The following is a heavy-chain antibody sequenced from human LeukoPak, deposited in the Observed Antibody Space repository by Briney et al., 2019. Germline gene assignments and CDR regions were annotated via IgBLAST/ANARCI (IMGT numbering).Heavy chain of an antibody. V-gene: IGHV3-33*01. J-gene: IGHJ4*02. CDR3: TRDFCSSPSCYDY. CDR1: GFTVSSHG. D-gene: IGHD2-2*01. CDR2: IWFDARNK. Sequence: HGRCLRLSCAASGFTVSSHGMRSVRQAPGKGRGWVAGIWFDARNKHYADSVKGRFTISRDNSKNALYLQMDSLRADDTAVYYCTRDFCSSPSCYDYWGQGTLVTVSS.